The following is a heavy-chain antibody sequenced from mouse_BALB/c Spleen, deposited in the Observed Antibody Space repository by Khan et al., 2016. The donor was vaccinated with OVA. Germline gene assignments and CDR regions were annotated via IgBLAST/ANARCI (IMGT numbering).Heavy chain of an antibody. Sequence: QVQLKQSGAELARPGASVKMSCKASGYTFTSYTMHWIKQRPGQGLEWIGYINPSNSYTNYNQKFKDKATLTADKSSSTAYMQLSSLTSEDSAVYYCAREWAYYRSYGWFAYWGQGTLVTVSA. CDR3: AREWAYYRSYGWFAY. D-gene: IGHD2-14*01. V-gene: IGHV1-4*01. CDR1: GYTFTSYT. J-gene: IGHJ3*01. CDR2: INPSNSYT.